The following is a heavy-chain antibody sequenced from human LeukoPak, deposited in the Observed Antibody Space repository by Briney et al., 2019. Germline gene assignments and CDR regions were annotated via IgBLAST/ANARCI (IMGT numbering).Heavy chain of an antibody. D-gene: IGHD3-16*02. Sequence: GASVKVSCKASGYTFTGYYMHWVRQAPGQGLEWMGWINPNSGGTNYAQKFQGRVTMTRDTSISTAYMELSRLRSDDTAVYYCARLHLGELSSGFDYWGQGTLVTVSS. CDR2: INPNSGGT. J-gene: IGHJ4*02. CDR1: GYTFTGYY. V-gene: IGHV1-2*02. CDR3: ARLHLGELSSGFDY.